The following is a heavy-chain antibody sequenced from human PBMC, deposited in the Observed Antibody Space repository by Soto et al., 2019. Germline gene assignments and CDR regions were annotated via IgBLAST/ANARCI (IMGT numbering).Heavy chain of an antibody. CDR1: GFIFSNYA. CDR2: ISGGGGST. J-gene: IGHJ5*02. D-gene: IGHD2-21*02. V-gene: IGHV3-23*01. CDR3: AKEPIAECDYNWFDP. Sequence: EVQLLESGGGLVQTGGSLRVSCVASGFIFSNYAMSWVRQAPGKGLEWVSGISGGGGSTYYTDSLKGRFTISRDNSKNTLYLQMNRLRDEDTAIYYCAKEPIAECDYNWFDPWGQGTLVTVSS.